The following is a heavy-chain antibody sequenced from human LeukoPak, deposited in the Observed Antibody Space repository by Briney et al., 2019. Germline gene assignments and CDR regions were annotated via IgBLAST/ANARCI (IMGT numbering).Heavy chain of an antibody. J-gene: IGHJ3*02. CDR3: ARHVRLFDWKNTGGALDI. CDR2: ISSSSNYI. CDR1: GFMFSSYN. V-gene: IGHV3-21*01. Sequence: GGSLRLSCAASGFMFSSYNMNWVRQAPGKGLEWVSSISSSSNYIYYADSVKGRFTISRDNAENSLYLQMTSLRAEDTAVYYCARHVRLFDWKNTGGALDIWGQGTKVTVSS. D-gene: IGHD3-9*01.